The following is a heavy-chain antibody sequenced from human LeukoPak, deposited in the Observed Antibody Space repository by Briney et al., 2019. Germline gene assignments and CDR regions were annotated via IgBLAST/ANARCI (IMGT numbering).Heavy chain of an antibody. J-gene: IGHJ1*01. CDR3: ARLIVGCTDGVCYKGHAS. CDR1: RRSIRHDDYY. D-gene: IGHD2-8*01. V-gene: IGHV4-39*07. Sequence: PSETLSLTCTVSRRSIRHDDYYWGWIRQPPGAGPEWIGNIHYRGTTYYSPSFISRVTMSLDTSKNQFSLTMTSMTVADTAVYYCARLIVGCTDGVCYKGHASWGQGTLVSVSS. CDR2: IHYRGTT.